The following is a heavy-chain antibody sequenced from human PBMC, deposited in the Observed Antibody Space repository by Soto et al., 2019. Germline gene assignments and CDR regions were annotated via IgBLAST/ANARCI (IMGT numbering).Heavy chain of an antibody. CDR1: GYSFSNYA. Sequence: ASVKGSCKASGYSFSNYAMHWVRQAPGQRLEWMGWINAGNGNTKYSQKFQDRVTITRDTSANTAYMELSSLTIEDTAVYYCARSETTYCSGNNCYYNWFDPWGQGTLVTVSS. J-gene: IGHJ5*02. D-gene: IGHD2-15*01. CDR2: INAGNGNT. CDR3: ARSETTYCSGNNCYYNWFDP. V-gene: IGHV1-3*01.